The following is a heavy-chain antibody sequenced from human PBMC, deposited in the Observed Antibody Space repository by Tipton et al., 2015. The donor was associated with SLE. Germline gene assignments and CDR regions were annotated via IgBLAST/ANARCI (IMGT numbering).Heavy chain of an antibody. CDR2: IYYSGST. CDR3: ARAGDYDILTGNAFDI. D-gene: IGHD3-9*01. CDR1: GGSISSGGYS. V-gene: IGHV4-61*08. J-gene: IGHJ3*02. Sequence: LRLSCAVSGGSISSGGYSWNWIRQPPGKGLEWIGYIYYSGSTNYNPSLKSRVTISVDTSKNQFSLKLSSVTAADTAVYYCARAGDYDILTGNAFDIWGQGTMVTVSS.